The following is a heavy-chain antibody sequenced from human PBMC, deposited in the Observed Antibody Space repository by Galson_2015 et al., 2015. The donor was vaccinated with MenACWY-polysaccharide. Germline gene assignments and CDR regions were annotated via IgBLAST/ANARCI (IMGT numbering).Heavy chain of an antibody. CDR1: GLKFRGSG. D-gene: IGHD3-10*02. CDR3: AREGSRIVFHAFDV. Sequence: SLRLSCAASGLKFRGSGMHWVRQAPGKGLEWVAVIQYDGSQKQYIDSVKGRFTISRDNSKNTLYLEMNSLRAGDTALYYCAREGSRIVFHAFDVWGQGTMVIVSS. CDR2: IQYDGSQK. J-gene: IGHJ3*01. V-gene: IGHV3-33*01.